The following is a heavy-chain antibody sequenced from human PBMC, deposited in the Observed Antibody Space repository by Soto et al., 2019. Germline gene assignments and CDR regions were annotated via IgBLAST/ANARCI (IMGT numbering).Heavy chain of an antibody. CDR1: GFTFSSYA. D-gene: IGHD3-10*01. Sequence: ESGGGVVQPGRSLRLSCAASGFTFSSYAMHWVRQAPGKGLEWVAVISYDGSNKYYADSVKGRFTISRDNSKNTLYLQMNSLRAEDTAVYYCARDVRGVRGVIRWFDPWGQGTLVTVSS. V-gene: IGHV3-30-3*01. J-gene: IGHJ5*02. CDR3: ARDVRGVRGVIRWFDP. CDR2: ISYDGSNK.